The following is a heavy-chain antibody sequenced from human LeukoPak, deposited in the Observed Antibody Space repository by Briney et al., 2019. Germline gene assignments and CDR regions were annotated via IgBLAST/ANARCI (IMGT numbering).Heavy chain of an antibody. CDR3: ARVTDRSKTGY. Sequence: SETLSLTCAVYGGSFNDYFCSWIRQPPGKGLEWIGETSRGEGTHYSSSLRSRVIISVDTSKNQCSLKLSSVTAADTAVYYCARVTDRSKTGYWVQGTLVTVSS. CDR1: GGSFNDYF. CDR2: TSRGEGT. D-gene: IGHD3-22*01. J-gene: IGHJ4*02. V-gene: IGHV4-34*01.